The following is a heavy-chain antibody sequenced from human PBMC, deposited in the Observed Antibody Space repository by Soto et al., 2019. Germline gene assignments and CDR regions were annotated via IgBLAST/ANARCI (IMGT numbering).Heavy chain of an antibody. CDR3: ARHIGEVRYYYYAMDV. Sequence: GESLKISCKGSGYSFTSYWISWVRQMPGKGLEWMGRIDPSDSYTNYSPPFQGHVTISADKSISTAYLQWSSLKASDTAMYYCARHIGEVRYYYYAMDVWGQGTTVTVSS. CDR2: IDPSDSYT. D-gene: IGHD5-12*01. CDR1: GYSFTSYW. V-gene: IGHV5-10-1*01. J-gene: IGHJ6*02.